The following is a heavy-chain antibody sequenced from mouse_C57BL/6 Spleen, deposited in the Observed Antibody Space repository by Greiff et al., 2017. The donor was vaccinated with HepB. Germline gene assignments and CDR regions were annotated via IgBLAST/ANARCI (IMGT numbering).Heavy chain of an antibody. D-gene: IGHD1-1*01. Sequence: VNVVESGPGLVQPSQSLSITCTVSGFSLTSYGVHWVRQSPGKGLEWLGVIWSGGSTDYNAAFISRLSISKDNSKSQVFFKMNSLQADDTAIYYCARQRGYYYGSTSYFDYWGQGTTLTVSS. V-gene: IGHV2-2*01. CDR3: ARQRGYYYGSTSYFDY. J-gene: IGHJ2*01. CDR1: GFSLTSYG. CDR2: IWSGGST.